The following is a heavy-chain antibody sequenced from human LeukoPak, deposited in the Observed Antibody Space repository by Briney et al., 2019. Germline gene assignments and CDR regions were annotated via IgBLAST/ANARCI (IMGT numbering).Heavy chain of an antibody. V-gene: IGHV1-18*01. D-gene: IGHD2-8*01. CDR1: GYTLSAYG. CDR3: ARGGVYLDY. CDR2: IGRKNGNT. J-gene: IGHJ4*02. Sequence: ASVKVSCKASGYTLSAYGISWVRQAPGQGLEWMDWIGRKNGNTNYAQKLQGRVTMTTDTSTSIAYIEQRSLRSDGTAVYLCARGGVYLDYWGQGILVTVSS.